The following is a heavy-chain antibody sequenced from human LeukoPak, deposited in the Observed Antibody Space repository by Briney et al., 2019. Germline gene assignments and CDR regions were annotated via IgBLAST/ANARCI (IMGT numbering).Heavy chain of an antibody. CDR3: ATVWGSSGRQSDY. CDR2: TYSGGST. D-gene: IGHD3-16*01. V-gene: IGHV3-53*05. J-gene: IGHJ4*02. Sequence: AGSLRLSCAASGFTVSSNYMSWVRQAQGKVLEWVSVTYSGGSTYYADSVKGRFTISRDNSKSTLYLQTSSLRAEDTAVYYCATVWGSSGRQSDYWGQGTLVTVSS. CDR1: GFTVSSNY.